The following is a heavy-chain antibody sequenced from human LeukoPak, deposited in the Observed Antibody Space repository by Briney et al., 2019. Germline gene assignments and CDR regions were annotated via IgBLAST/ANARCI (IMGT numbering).Heavy chain of an antibody. D-gene: IGHD2-2*02. CDR2: ISDDGSNK. J-gene: IGHJ4*02. Sequence: GGSLRLSCAASGFTFSSYGMHWVRQAPGKGLEWVAVISDDGSNKYYVDSVKGRFTISRDNSKNTLYLQMDSLRAEDTAVYYCANSPTYCSSTSCYINYWGQGTLVTVSS. CDR1: GFTFSSYG. V-gene: IGHV3-30*18. CDR3: ANSPTYCSSTSCYINY.